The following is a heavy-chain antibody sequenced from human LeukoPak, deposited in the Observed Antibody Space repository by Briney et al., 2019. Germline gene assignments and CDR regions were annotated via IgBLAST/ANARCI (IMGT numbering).Heavy chain of an antibody. CDR1: GFTFSSYG. V-gene: IGHV3-30*18. CDR3: AKDIARYSSGWYVDY. CDR2: ISYDGSNK. J-gene: IGHJ4*02. D-gene: IGHD6-19*01. Sequence: GGSLRLPCAASGFTFSSYGMHWVRQAPGKGLEWVAVISYDGSNKYYADSVKGRFTISRDNSKNTLYLQMNSLRAEDTAVYYCAKDIARYSSGWYVDYWGQGTLVTVS.